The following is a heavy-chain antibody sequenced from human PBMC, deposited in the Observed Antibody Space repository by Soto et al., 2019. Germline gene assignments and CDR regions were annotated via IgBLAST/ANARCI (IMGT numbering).Heavy chain of an antibody. CDR2: IVVGSGHT. D-gene: IGHD1-26*01. Sequence: SVKVSCKASGFTFINSAIQWVRQARGQRLEWIGWIVVGSGHTNYAQKFQERLTISRDMSASTAYMELSSLRLEDTAVYYCAAVQGGGATFHFWGQGTLVTVS. J-gene: IGHJ4*02. CDR1: GFTFINSA. V-gene: IGHV1-58*02. CDR3: AAVQGGGATFHF.